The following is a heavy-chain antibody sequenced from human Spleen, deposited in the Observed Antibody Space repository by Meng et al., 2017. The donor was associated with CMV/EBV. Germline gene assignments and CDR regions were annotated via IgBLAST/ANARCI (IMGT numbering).Heavy chain of an antibody. CDR2: IYYSGST. J-gene: IGHJ3*02. Sequence: SETLSLTCTVSGGSVSSGSYYWSWIRQPPGKGLEWIGYIYYSGSTNYNPSLKSRVTISVDTSKNQFSLKLSSVTAADTAVYYCARAQDIDYYDFWKRAFDIWGQGTMVTVSS. CDR1: GGSVSSGSYY. CDR3: ARAQDIDYYDFWKRAFDI. V-gene: IGHV4-61*01. D-gene: IGHD3-3*01.